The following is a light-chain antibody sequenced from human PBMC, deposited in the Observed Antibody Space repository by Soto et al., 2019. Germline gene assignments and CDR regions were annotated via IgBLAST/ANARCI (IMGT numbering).Light chain of an antibody. Sequence: EIVLTQSPGLLSLSQGERATLSCRASQSVSHNYLAWYQQKPGQAPRLLIYDASNRATGIPARFSGSGSETDFTLTISRLEPEDFAVYYCQQRASWVTFGQGTRLEIK. CDR3: QQRASWVT. V-gene: IGKV3-11*01. CDR1: QSVSHNY. J-gene: IGKJ5*01. CDR2: DAS.